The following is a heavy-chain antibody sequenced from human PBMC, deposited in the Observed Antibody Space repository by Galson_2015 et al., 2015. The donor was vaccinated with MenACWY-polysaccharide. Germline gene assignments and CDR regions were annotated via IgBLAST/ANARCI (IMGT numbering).Heavy chain of an antibody. CDR2: ITNSTSAI. Sequence: SLRLSCAASGFIFSSYEMNWVRQAPGKGLEWVSHITNSTSAIYYADSVKGRFTISRDNAKNSLYLQMSSLRAEDTAVYYCARGSYGNGYGMDVWGQGTTVTVSS. CDR1: GFIFSSYE. CDR3: ARGSYGNGYGMDV. V-gene: IGHV3-48*03. D-gene: IGHD1-26*01. J-gene: IGHJ6*02.